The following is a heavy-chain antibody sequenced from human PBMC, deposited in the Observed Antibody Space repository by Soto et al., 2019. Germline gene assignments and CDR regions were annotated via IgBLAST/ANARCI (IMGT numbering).Heavy chain of an antibody. CDR2: IYYSGST. V-gene: IGHV4-39*07. CDR1: GGSISSSSYY. J-gene: IGHJ6*02. CDR3: ASQGGTGTTSPYYYGMDV. D-gene: IGHD1-7*01. Sequence: PSETLSLTCTVSGGSISSSSYYWGWIRQPPGKGLEWIGSIYYSGSTYYNPSLKSRVTISVDTSKNQFSLKLSSVTAADTAVYYCASQGGTGTTSPYYYGMDVWGQGTTVTVSS.